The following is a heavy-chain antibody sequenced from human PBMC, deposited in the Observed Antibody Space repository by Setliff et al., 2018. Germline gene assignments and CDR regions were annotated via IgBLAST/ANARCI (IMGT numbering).Heavy chain of an antibody. V-gene: IGHV3-23*01. Sequence: GSLRLSCAASGFTFSTYVMTWVRQAPGKGLEWVSAISGSGGSTYYADSVKGRFTISKDNSKNTLYLQMNSLRAEDTAVYYCARDGGEYWGQGTLVTVSS. D-gene: IGHD3-16*01. J-gene: IGHJ4*02. CDR3: ARDGGEY. CDR2: ISGSGGST. CDR1: GFTFSTYV.